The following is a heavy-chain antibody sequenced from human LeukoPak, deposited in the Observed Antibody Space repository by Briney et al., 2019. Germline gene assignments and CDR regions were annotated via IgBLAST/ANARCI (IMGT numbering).Heavy chain of an antibody. D-gene: IGHD6-19*01. CDR3: ARGDSSGWYNWFDP. CDR2: IKQDGSEK. V-gene: IGHV3-7*01. Sequence: GGSLRLSCAASGFTFSSYWMSWVRQAPGKGLEWVANIKQDGSEKYYADSVKGRFTISRDNAKNSLYLQMNSLRAEDTAVYYCARGDSSGWYNWFDPWGQGTLVTVSS. CDR1: GFTFSSYW. J-gene: IGHJ5*02.